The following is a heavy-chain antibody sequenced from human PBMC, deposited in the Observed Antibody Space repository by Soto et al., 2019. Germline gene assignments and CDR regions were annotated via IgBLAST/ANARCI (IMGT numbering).Heavy chain of an antibody. CDR2: LGGNGFTT. D-gene: IGHD2-2*01. CDR1: GFTFGSYA. Sequence: EVQLLESGGGLVQPGGSLRLSCVVSGFTFGSYAMSWVRQAPERGPEWVAILGGNGFTTYYAGSVKGRFTISGDKTKSTALRQATSLRCDDTGVNYCAKALRPSVNFFYYMAVWGRETSVTVSS. CDR3: AKALRPSVNFFYYMAV. V-gene: IGHV3-23*01. J-gene: IGHJ6*03.